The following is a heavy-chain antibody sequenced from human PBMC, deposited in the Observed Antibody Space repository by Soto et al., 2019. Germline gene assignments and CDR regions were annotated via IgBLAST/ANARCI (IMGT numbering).Heavy chain of an antibody. CDR3: ARGSGSYSNHLDY. CDR1: GGTFSSYA. CDR2: IIPIFGTA. D-gene: IGHD1-26*01. J-gene: IGHJ4*02. Sequence: GASVKVSCKASGGTFSSYAISWVRQAPGQGLEWMGGIIPIFGTANYAQKFQGRVKITADESTSTAYMELSSLRSEDTAVYYCARGSGSYSNHLDYWGQGTLVTVSS. V-gene: IGHV1-69*13.